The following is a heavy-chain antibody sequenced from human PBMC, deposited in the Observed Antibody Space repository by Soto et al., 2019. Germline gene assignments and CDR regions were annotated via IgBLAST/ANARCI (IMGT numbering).Heavy chain of an antibody. J-gene: IGHJ4*02. Sequence: QVQLVESGGGVVQPGRSLRLSCAASGFTFSSYGMHWVRQAPGKGLEWVAVISYDGSNKYYADSVKGRFTISRDNSKNTLYLQMNSLRAEDTAVYYCAKDIEWLRSGFVYWGQGTPVTVSS. D-gene: IGHD5-12*01. CDR2: ISYDGSNK. CDR3: AKDIEWLRSGFVY. CDR1: GFTFSSYG. V-gene: IGHV3-30*18.